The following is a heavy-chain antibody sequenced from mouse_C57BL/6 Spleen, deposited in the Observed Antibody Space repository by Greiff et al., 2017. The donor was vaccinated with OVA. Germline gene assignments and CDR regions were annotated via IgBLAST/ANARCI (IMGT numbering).Heavy chain of an antibody. CDR3: ARSGGYGDLDY. J-gene: IGHJ2*01. CDR1: GYAFSSYW. V-gene: IGHV1-80*01. D-gene: IGHD2-2*01. Sequence: QVQLQQSGAELVKPGASVKISCKASGYAFSSYWMNWVKQRPGTGLEWIGQIYPGDGDTNYNGKFKGKATLTADKSSSTAYMQLSSLTSEDAAVYVCARSGGYGDLDYWGQGTTLTVSS. CDR2: IYPGDGDT.